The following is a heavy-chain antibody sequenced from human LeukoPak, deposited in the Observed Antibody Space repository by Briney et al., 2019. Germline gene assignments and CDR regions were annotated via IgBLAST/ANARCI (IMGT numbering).Heavy chain of an antibody. Sequence: GASVKVSCKASGYTFTTYDINWVRQAAGQGREWMGWMNPNRGNTGYAQRFQGRVTMTRDTSISTAYMELNSLTSEDTAVYYCAKNVRDTGTFDYWGQGTLVTVSS. CDR2: MNPNRGNT. J-gene: IGHJ4*02. D-gene: IGHD5-18*01. CDR3: AKNVRDTGTFDY. V-gene: IGHV1-8*01. CDR1: GYTFTTYD.